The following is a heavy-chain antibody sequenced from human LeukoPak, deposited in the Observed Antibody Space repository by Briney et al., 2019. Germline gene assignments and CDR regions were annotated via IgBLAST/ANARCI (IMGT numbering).Heavy chain of an antibody. CDR3: AKIPDTSGWYEFDY. D-gene: IGHD6-19*01. Sequence: GGSLRLSCAASGFTFRSYSMNWVRQAPGKGLEWVSLISSSGSYIYYAGSVKGRFTISRDNAKNSLYLQMNSLRAEDTAVYYCAKIPDTSGWYEFDYWGQGTLVTVSS. V-gene: IGHV3-21*01. CDR1: GFTFRSYS. CDR2: ISSSGSYI. J-gene: IGHJ4*02.